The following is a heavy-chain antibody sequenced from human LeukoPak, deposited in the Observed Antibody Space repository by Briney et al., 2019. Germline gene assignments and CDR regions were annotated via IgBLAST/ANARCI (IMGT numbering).Heavy chain of an antibody. Sequence: SETLSLTCAVSGYSISSGYYWGWIRQPPGKGLEWIGSIYHSGSTYYNPSLKSRVTISVATSKNQFSLKLSSVTAADTAVYYCARLYSSSSDAFDIWGQGTMVTVSS. CDR2: IYHSGST. D-gene: IGHD6-6*01. CDR1: GYSISSGYY. CDR3: ARLYSSSSDAFDI. V-gene: IGHV4-38-2*01. J-gene: IGHJ3*02.